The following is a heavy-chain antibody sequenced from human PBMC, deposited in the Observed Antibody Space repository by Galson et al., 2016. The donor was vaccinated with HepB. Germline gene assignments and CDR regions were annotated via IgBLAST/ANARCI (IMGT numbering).Heavy chain of an antibody. CDR1: SVTTKRVD. CDR3: VHTRRWNDGRYFAF. D-gene: IGHD4-23*01. CDR2: IYWDDDK. V-gene: IGHV2-5*02. Sequence: PALVKPPQTLTLTCSFSSVTTKRVDVAWIRQPPGKALDWLALIYWDDDKWHSPSLKSRLSVTKDTSTNQVFLKITNVDPVDTGTYYCVHTRRWNDGRYFAFWGPGTQVTVSS. J-gene: IGHJ2*01.